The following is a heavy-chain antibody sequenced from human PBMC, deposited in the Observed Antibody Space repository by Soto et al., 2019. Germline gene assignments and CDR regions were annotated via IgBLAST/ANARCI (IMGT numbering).Heavy chain of an antibody. CDR2: IDAGNGNT. V-gene: IGHV1-3*01. D-gene: IGHD4-17*01. CDR1: GYSFTSYA. J-gene: IGHJ6*02. Sequence: ASVKVSCKASGYSFTSYAIHWMRQAPGQRLEWMGWIDAGNGNTKVPQKFQGRVTMTTDTSTSTAYMELRSLRSDDTAVYYCARLTTVTLYYYYVIDVWGQGTTDTGSS. CDR3: ARLTTVTLYYYYVIDV.